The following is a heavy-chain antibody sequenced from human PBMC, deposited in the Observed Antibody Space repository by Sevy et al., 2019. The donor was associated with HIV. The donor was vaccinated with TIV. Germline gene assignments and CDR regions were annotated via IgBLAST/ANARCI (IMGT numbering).Heavy chain of an antibody. CDR1: GFTFSSYG. Sequence: GGSLRLSCAASGFTFSSYGMHWVCQAPGKGLEWVAVIWYDGINKYYGDSVKGRFTISRDNSKNTVYLQMTNLRAEDKDVYYCARAGDNVEVAAHYGMDVWGQGTTVTVSS. CDR3: ARAGDNVEVAAHYGMDV. CDR2: IWYDGINK. D-gene: IGHD1-26*01. V-gene: IGHV3-33*01. J-gene: IGHJ6*02.